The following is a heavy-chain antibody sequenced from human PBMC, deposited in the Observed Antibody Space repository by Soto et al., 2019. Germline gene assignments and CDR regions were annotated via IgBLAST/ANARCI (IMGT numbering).Heavy chain of an antibody. J-gene: IGHJ4*02. CDR3: AREGRSYYFDY. CDR2: ISRNGGST. CDR1: GFTFSSYA. V-gene: IGHV3-64*01. D-gene: IGHD1-26*01. Sequence: EVQLVESGGGLVQPGGSLRLSCAASGFTFSSYALHWVRQAPGKGLEYVSTISRNGGSTYNANSVKGRFTISRDNSKNTLYLQMGSLRTEDMALYYCAREGRSYYFDYWGQGTLVTVSS.